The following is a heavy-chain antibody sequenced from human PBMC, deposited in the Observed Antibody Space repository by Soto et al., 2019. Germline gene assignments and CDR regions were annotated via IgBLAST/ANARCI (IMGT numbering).Heavy chain of an antibody. D-gene: IGHD1-26*01. CDR3: ARGEGSYSGGWFDP. V-gene: IGHV4-30-4*01. CDR2: IYYSGNT. J-gene: IGHJ5*02. Sequence: QVQLQESGPGLVKPSQTLSLTCTVSGGSISSGDYYWSWIRQPPGKGLEWIGYIYYSGNTYYNPSLKRRVTVSVDTSRNQFSRKLSSVTAADTAVYYCARGEGSYSGGWFDPWGQGTLFTVSS. CDR1: GGSISSGDYY.